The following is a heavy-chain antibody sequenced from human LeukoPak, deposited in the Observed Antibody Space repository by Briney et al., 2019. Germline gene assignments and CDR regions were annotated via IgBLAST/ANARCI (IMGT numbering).Heavy chain of an antibody. V-gene: IGHV3-48*01. J-gene: IGHJ4*02. D-gene: IGHD3-22*01. CDR3: ARTRSSGYDPFDY. CDR2: ITNSGNSK. Sequence: GGSLRLSCAASEFTFSSYSMNWVRQAPGKGLEWVSYITNSGNSKSYADSVKGRSTISRDNTKNSLYLQMNGLRAEDTAVYYCARTRSSGYDPFDYWGQGTLVTVSS. CDR1: EFTFSSYS.